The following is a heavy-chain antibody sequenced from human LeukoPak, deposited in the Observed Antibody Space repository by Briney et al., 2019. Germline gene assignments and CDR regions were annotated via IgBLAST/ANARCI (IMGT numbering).Heavy chain of an antibody. J-gene: IGHJ3*02. CDR2: IYHSGST. CDR3: ARNLYSSSSIEAFDI. D-gene: IGHD6-6*01. V-gene: IGHV4-30-2*01. CDR1: GGSISSGGYY. Sequence: SETLSLTCTVSGGSISSGGYYWSWIRQPPGEGVEWIGYIYHSGSTYYNPSLKSRVTISVDRSKNQFSLKLSSVTAADTAVYYCARNLYSSSSIEAFDIWGQGTMVTVSS.